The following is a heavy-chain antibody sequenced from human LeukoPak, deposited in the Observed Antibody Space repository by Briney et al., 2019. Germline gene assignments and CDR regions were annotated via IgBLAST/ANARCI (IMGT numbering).Heavy chain of an antibody. Sequence: GGSLRLSCAASGFTFSSYWKNWARQAPGKGLEWVASINHNGNVNYYVDSVKGRFTISRDNAKNSLYLQMSNLRAEDTAVYFCARGGGLDVWGQGATVTVSS. V-gene: IGHV3-7*03. CDR1: GFTFSSYW. D-gene: IGHD3-16*01. CDR2: INHNGNVN. CDR3: ARGGGLDV. J-gene: IGHJ6*02.